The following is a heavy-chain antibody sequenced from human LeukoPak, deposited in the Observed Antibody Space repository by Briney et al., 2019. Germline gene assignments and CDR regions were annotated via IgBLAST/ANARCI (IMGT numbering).Heavy chain of an antibody. V-gene: IGHV3-7*05. D-gene: IGHD5-24*01. CDR1: GFTFSSYW. J-gene: IGHJ3*02. CDR3: ARPLRDGYNFDAFDI. Sequence: GGSLRLSCVASGFTFSSYWMSWVRQAPGKGLEWVANIKQDGSEKYYVDSVKGRFTISRDNAKNSLYLQMNSLRAEDTAVYYCARPLRDGYNFDAFDIWGQGTMVTVSS. CDR2: IKQDGSEK.